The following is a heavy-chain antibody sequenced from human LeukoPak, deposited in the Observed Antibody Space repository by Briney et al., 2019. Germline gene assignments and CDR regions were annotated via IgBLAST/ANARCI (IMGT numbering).Heavy chain of an antibody. CDR3: ARELAGGSFDY. CDR1: GFTFSSYS. Sequence: GGSLRLSRAPSGFTFSSYSMNWVRQAPRKGLEWVSSISSSSSYIYYADSVKGRFTISRDNAKNSLYLQMNSLRAEDTAVYYCARELAGGSFDYWGQGTLVTVSS. CDR2: ISSSSSYI. D-gene: IGHD7-27*01. V-gene: IGHV3-21*01. J-gene: IGHJ4*02.